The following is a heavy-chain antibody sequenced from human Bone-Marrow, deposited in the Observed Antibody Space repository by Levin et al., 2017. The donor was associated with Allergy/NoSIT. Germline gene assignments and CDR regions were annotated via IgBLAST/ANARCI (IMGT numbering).Heavy chain of an antibody. Sequence: ASVKVSCKASGYIFTNYGISWVRQAPGQGLEWMGWISTYNDNARFAQKFQGRVTMTTDSSTSTAYMELRTLRSDDTAVYFCVRDLWGGGLSWFDPWGQGTLVTVSS. D-gene: IGHD7-27*01. CDR3: VRDLWGGGLSWFDP. V-gene: IGHV1-18*01. CDR1: GYIFTNYG. J-gene: IGHJ5*02. CDR2: ISTYNDNA.